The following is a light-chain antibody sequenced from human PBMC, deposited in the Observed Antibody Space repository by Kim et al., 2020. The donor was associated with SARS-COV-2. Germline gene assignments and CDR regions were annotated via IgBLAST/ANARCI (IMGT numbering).Light chain of an antibody. CDR1: SSDVGGYNY. CDR3: SSFAVNKNNYV. Sequence: QSALTQPPSASGSPGQSVTISCTGTSSDVGGYNYVSWYQQHRGKAPKLMIYEVSKRPSGVPDRFSGSKSGNTASLTVSGLQAEDEAEYYCSSFAVNKNNYVFGTGTKVTVL. J-gene: IGLJ1*01. V-gene: IGLV2-8*01. CDR2: EVS.